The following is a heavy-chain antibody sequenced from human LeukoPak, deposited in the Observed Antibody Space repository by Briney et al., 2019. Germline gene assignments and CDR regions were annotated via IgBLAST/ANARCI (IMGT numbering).Heavy chain of an antibody. J-gene: IGHJ4*02. D-gene: IGHD3-22*01. CDR2: IYYSGST. CDR1: GGSISSGDYY. V-gene: IGHV4-30-4*01. Sequence: PSETLSLTCTVSGGSISSGDYYWSWIRQPPGKGLEWIGYIYYSGSTYYNPSLKSRVTISVDTSKNQFSLKLSSVTAADTAVFYCAREPRSAYYYDSRGYLDYWGQGTRVTVSS. CDR3: AREPRSAYYYDSRGYLDY.